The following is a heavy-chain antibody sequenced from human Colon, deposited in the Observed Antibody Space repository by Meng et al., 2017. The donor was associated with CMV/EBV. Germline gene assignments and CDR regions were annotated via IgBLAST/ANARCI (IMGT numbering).Heavy chain of an antibody. J-gene: IGHJ4*02. CDR2: IYYSGST. V-gene: IGHV4-39*07. CDR3: ASGLGRGIAAAGTLGY. Sequence: SETLSLTCTVSGGSISSSSYYWGWIRQPPGKGLEWIGSIYYSGSTYYNPSLKSRVTISVDTSKNQFSLKLSSVTAADTAVYYCASGLGRGIAAAGTLGYWGQGTLVTVSS. CDR1: GGSISSSSYY. D-gene: IGHD6-13*01.